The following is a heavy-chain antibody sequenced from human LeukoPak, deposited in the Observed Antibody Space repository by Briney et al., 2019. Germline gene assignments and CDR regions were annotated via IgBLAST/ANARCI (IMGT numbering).Heavy chain of an antibody. CDR1: GFTFSSYG. J-gene: IGHJ4*02. V-gene: IGHV3-30*18. D-gene: IGHD3-22*01. Sequence: QTGGSLRLSCAASGFTFSSYGMHWVRQAPGKGLEWVAVISYDGSNKYYADSVKGRFTISRDNAKNSLYLQMNSLRAEDMALYYCAKDYDSSGYRSQVGYFDYWGQGTLVTVSS. CDR3: AKDYDSSGYRSQVGYFDY. CDR2: ISYDGSNK.